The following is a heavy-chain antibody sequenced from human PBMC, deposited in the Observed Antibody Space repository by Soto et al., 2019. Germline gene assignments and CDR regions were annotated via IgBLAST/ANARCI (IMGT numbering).Heavy chain of an antibody. CDR1: GGSISNYY. CDR2: ISTSGST. D-gene: IGHD3-10*01. Sequence: SLTCTVSGGSISNYYWTWIRQPAGKGLEWIGRISTSGSTNYNPSLKSRVTMSVDTSKNQFSLNLSSVTAADTAVYYCARDRTVRGDWFDPWGQGTMVTVSS. V-gene: IGHV4-4*07. CDR3: ARDRTVRGDWFDP. J-gene: IGHJ5*02.